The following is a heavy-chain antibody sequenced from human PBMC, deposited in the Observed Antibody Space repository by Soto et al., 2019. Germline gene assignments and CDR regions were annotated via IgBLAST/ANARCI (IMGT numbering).Heavy chain of an antibody. CDR3: ARDGGYEGSSSLLYYYYYYYMDV. D-gene: IGHD6-6*01. Sequence: GESLKISCAASGFTFSSYSMNWVRQAPGKGLEWVSSISSSSSYIYYADSVKGRFTISRDNAKNSLYLQMNSLRAEDTAVYYCARDGGYEGSSSLLYYYYYYYMDVWGKGTTVTVSS. CDR1: GFTFSSYS. V-gene: IGHV3-21*01. J-gene: IGHJ6*03. CDR2: ISSSSSYI.